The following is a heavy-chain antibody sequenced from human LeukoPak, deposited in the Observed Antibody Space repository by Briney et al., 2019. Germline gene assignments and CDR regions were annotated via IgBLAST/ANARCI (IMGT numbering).Heavy chain of an antibody. V-gene: IGHV3-23*01. J-gene: IGHJ3*02. Sequence: GGSLRLSCAASGFTFSSYAMSWVRQAPGKGLEWVSAISGSGGSTYYAGSVKGRFTISRDNSKNTLYLQMNSLRAEDTAVYYCAKARWESDAFDIWGQGTMVTVSS. D-gene: IGHD1-26*01. CDR2: ISGSGGST. CDR1: GFTFSSYA. CDR3: AKARWESDAFDI.